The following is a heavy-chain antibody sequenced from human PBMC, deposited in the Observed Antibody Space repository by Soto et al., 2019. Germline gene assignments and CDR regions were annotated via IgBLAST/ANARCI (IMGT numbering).Heavy chain of an antibody. J-gene: IGHJ6*02. CDR3: ARGYKVLITDYYYYGMDV. D-gene: IGHD3-9*01. V-gene: IGHV1-69*01. CDR1: GGTFSSYA. CDR2: IIPIFGTA. Sequence: QVQLVQSGAEVKKPGSSVKVSCKASGGTFSSYAISWVRQAPGQGLEWMGGIIPIFGTANYAQKFQGRVTITADESTSTAYMELSSLRSEDTAVYYCARGYKVLITDYYYYGMDVWGQGTTVTVSS.